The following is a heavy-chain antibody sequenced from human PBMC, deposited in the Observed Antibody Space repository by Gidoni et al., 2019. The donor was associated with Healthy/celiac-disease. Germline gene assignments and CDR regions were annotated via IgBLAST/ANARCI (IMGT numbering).Heavy chain of an antibody. CDR2: ISYDGSNK. V-gene: IGHV3-30*03. J-gene: IGHJ4*02. CDR3: ARGQLHSIEY. Sequence: QVQLVESGGGVVQPGRSLRLSCAASGFTFSSYGMHWVRQAPGKGLEWVAVISYDGSNKYYADSVKGRFTISRDNSKNTLYLQMNSLRAEDTAVYYCARGQLHSIEYWGQGTLVTVSS. D-gene: IGHD6-6*01. CDR1: GFTFSSYG.